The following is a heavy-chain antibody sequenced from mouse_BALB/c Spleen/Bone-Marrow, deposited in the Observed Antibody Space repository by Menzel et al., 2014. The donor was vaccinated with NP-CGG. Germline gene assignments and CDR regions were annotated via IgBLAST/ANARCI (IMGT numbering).Heavy chain of an antibody. CDR1: GYTFSFYW. J-gene: IGHJ3*01. D-gene: IGHD2-3*01. CDR2: ILPGSGSI. V-gene: IGHV1-9*01. Sequence: QVQLQQSGAELMKPGASVKISCKATGYTFSFYWIERVKQRPGHGLEWIGDILPGSGSINYNEKFKGKATFTVDPSSNTAYMQLSSLTSEDSAVYYCARLMSTGGFAYWGQGTLVTVSA. CDR3: ARLMSTGGFAY.